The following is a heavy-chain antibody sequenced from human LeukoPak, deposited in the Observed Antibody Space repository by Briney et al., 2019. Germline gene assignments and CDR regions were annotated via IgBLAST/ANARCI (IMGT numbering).Heavy chain of an antibody. CDR1: GFTLSSYG. J-gene: IGHJ6*03. V-gene: IGHV3-23*01. CDR2: ISGSGGST. CDR3: AKRRGLELTYYYHMDV. Sequence: PGGSLRLSCAASGFTLSSYGMSWVRQAPGKGLEWVSAISGSGGSTYYADSVKGRFTISRDNSKNTLYLQMNSLRAEDTAVYYCAKRRGLELTYYYHMDVWGKGTTVTVSS. D-gene: IGHD1-7*01.